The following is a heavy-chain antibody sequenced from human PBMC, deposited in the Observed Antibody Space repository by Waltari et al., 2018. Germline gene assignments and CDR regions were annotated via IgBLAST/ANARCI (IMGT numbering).Heavy chain of an antibody. CDR3: ARDRGRGLYLDS. V-gene: IGHV4-4*02. CDR2: VHRSGRT. CDR1: GDPMTTNYW. D-gene: IGHD2-15*01. J-gene: IGHJ4*02. Sequence: QLQLQQSGPGLVKPSESLHLTCAVSGDPMTTNYWWSWVRQSPGKGLEWIGQVHRSGRTNYNPSLASRVTVSIDTSNKQFSLELPSPTAADTAMYYCARDRGRGLYLDSWGQGTLVTVSP.